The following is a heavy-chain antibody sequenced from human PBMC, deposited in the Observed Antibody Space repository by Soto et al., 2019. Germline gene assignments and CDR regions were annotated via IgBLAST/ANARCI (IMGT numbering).Heavy chain of an antibody. CDR3: AKDVLGYCSGGSCYSVGVAFDI. D-gene: IGHD2-15*01. V-gene: IGHV3-23*01. CDR2: ISGSGGST. J-gene: IGHJ3*02. CDR1: GFTFSSYA. Sequence: EVQLLESGGGLVQPGGSLRLSCAASGFTFSSYAMSWVRQAPGKGLEWVSAISGSGGSTYYADSVKGRFTISRDNSKNTLYLQMNSLRAEDTAVYYCAKDVLGYCSGGSCYSVGVAFDIWGQGTMVTVSS.